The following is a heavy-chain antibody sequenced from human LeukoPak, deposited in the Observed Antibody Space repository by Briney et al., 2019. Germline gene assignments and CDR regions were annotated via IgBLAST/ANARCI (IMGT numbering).Heavy chain of an antibody. CDR2: IRSKANSYAT. Sequence: GGSLRLSCAASGFTFSGSAMHWVRQASGKGLEWVGRIRSKANSYATAYAASVKGRFTISRDDSKNTAYLQMNSLKTEDTAVYYCARDKGLLASFDYWGQGTLVTVSS. J-gene: IGHJ4*02. V-gene: IGHV3-73*01. CDR3: ARDKGLLASFDY. D-gene: IGHD2-21*02. CDR1: GFTFSGSA.